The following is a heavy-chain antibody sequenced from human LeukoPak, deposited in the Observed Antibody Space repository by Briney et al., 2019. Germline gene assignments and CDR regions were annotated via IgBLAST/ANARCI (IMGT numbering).Heavy chain of an antibody. CDR3: ARIQVVRYGGNRLFDY. Sequence: SGPALVKPTQTLTLACTFSGFSLSTSGMCVSWIRQPPGKALEWLARIDWDDDKYYSTSLKTRLTISKDTSKNQVVLTMTNMDPVDTATYYCARIQVVRYGGNRLFDYWGQGTLVTVSS. J-gene: IGHJ4*02. D-gene: IGHD4-23*01. CDR1: GFSLSTSGMC. CDR2: IDWDDDK. V-gene: IGHV2-70*11.